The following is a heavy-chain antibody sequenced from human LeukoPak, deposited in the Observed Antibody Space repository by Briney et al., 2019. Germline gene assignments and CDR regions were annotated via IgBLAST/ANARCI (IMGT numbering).Heavy chain of an antibody. V-gene: IGHV4-34*01. CDR1: GGSFSGYY. CDR2: INHSGST. J-gene: IGHJ4*02. Sequence: SETLSLTCAVYGGSFSGYYWSWIRQTPGKGLEWMGEINHSGSTNYNPSLKSRVAISVDTSKNQFSMKLSSVTAADTAVYYCARGYCSSTSCYYFYWGQGTMVTVSP. D-gene: IGHD2-2*01. CDR3: ARGYCSSTSCYYFY.